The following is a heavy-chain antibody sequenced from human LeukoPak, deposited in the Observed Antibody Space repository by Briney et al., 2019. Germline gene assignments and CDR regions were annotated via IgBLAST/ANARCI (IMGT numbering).Heavy chain of an antibody. CDR1: GFTFSSYA. D-gene: IGHD3-10*01. V-gene: IGHV3-64*01. CDR3: AKTYGPGLLWFGEYTFDY. CDR2: ISSNGGST. J-gene: IGHJ4*02. Sequence: PGGSLRLSCAASGFTFSSYAMHWVRQAPGKGLEYVSAISSNGGSTYYANSVKGRFTISRDNSKNTLYLQMGSLRAEDMAVYYCAKTYGPGLLWFGEYTFDYWGQGTLVTVSS.